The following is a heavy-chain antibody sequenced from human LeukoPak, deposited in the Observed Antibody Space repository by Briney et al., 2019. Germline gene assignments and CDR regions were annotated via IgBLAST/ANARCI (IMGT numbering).Heavy chain of an antibody. CDR1: GYTLTELS. V-gene: IGHV1-2*02. J-gene: IGHJ4*02. Sequence: GASVKVSCKVSGYTLTELSMHWVRQAPGKGLEWMGWIEPNSGDTNYPEKFQGRITMTRDTSISTAYMELSRLRSDDTAVYYCARDRDYDSSGLDFDYWGQGTLVTVSP. D-gene: IGHD3-22*01. CDR3: ARDRDYDSSGLDFDY. CDR2: IEPNSGDT.